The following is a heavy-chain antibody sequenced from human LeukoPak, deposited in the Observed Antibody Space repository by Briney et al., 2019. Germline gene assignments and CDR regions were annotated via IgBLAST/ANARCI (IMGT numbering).Heavy chain of an antibody. CDR2: ISGSGGHI. Sequence: GGSLRLSCAASGFTFSSYAINRVRQAPGKGLEWLSAISGSGGHIYYADSLKGRFTISRDNSKNTAYLEMNSLRAEDTAVYHCAKIMGSSPSTAYFAYWGQGTLVTVSS. J-gene: IGHJ4*02. V-gene: IGHV3-23*01. D-gene: IGHD6-6*01. CDR1: GFTFSSYA. CDR3: AKIMGSSPSTAYFAY.